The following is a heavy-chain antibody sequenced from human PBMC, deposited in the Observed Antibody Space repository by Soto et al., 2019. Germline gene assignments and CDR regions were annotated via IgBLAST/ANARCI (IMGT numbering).Heavy chain of an antibody. CDR1: GFNFGNYY. CDR2: ISNSGSTI. V-gene: IGHV3-11*01. J-gene: IGHJ5*02. D-gene: IGHD3-10*01. CDR3: ARAGAWFHPFDP. Sequence: QVQLVESGGGLVKPGGSLRLSCAASGFNFGNYYMSWIRQPPGKGLEWISYISNSGSTIYYADSVKGRFTISRDNAKNSLYLQLNSLRAEDTALYYCARAGAWFHPFDPWGQGTQVTVSS.